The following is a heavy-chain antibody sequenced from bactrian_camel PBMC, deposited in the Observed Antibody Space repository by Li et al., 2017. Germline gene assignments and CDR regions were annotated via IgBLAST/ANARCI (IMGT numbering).Heavy chain of an antibody. J-gene: IGHJ4*01. D-gene: IGHD7*01. CDR1: GHTRGSNC. V-gene: IGHV3S32*01. Sequence: VQLVESGGGSVQTGGSLRLSCVVSGHTRGSNCIGWFRQAPGKGPEEREGIAAIYMGRGTTYYADSVKGRFTISQDNAKDMHLQMNNLEPEDTGMYYCAADPSQHVACTSASFQYWGQGTQVTVS. CDR3: AADPSQHVACTSASFQY. CDR2: IYMGRGTT.